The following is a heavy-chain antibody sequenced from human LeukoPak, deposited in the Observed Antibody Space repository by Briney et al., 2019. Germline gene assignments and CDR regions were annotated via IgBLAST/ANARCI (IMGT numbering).Heavy chain of an antibody. V-gene: IGHV5-51*01. Sequence: SGESLKISCKGSGYSFTNFWIGWVRQMPGKGLEWMGVISPGDSGIRYSPSFQGQVTISADKSISTAYLQWSSLKASDSAMYYCARQDSPWYIDLWGRGTLVTVSS. CDR2: ISPGDSGI. CDR3: ARQDSPWYIDL. CDR1: GYSFTNFW. D-gene: IGHD5-18*01. J-gene: IGHJ2*01.